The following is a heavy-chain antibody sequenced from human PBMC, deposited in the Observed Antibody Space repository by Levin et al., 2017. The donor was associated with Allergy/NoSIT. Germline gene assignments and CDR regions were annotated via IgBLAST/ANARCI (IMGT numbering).Heavy chain of an antibody. V-gene: IGHV3-64*02. CDR2: INGNGQST. CDR1: GFTFSLYA. CDR3: ATGESSGNPPLDY. J-gene: IGHJ4*02. D-gene: IGHD6-19*01. Sequence: GGSLRLSCVASGFTFSLYAMHWIRQAPGKGLDYVTAINGNGQSTYYADSVKGRFTISRDNSKNTLYLEMGSLRTEDTAVYYCATGESSGNPPLDYWGQGTLVTVSS.